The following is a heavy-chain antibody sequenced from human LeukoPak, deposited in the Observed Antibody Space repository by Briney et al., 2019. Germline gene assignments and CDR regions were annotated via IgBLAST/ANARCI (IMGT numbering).Heavy chain of an antibody. V-gene: IGHV1-18*01. CDR3: ARGGDGDILTGLVFDY. D-gene: IGHD3-9*01. CDR1: GYRFISYG. Sequence: ASVKVSCKASGYRFISYGISWVRQAPGQGLEWMGWISAYNGNTNYAQKLQGRVTMTTDTSTSTAYMELRSLRSDDTAVYYCARGGDGDILTGLVFDYWGQGTLVTVSS. J-gene: IGHJ4*02. CDR2: ISAYNGNT.